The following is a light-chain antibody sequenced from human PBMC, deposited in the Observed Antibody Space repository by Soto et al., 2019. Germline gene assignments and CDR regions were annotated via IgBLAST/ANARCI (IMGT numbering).Light chain of an antibody. CDR3: QQANSFPRT. Sequence: EIVMTQSPATLSLSPGERATLSGRASQSVNSNLAWYQQKAGQAPRLLIYGTSTRATGIPARFSGSGSGTDFTLTISSLQPEDFATYYCQQANSFPRTFGQGTNVDVK. J-gene: IGKJ1*01. V-gene: IGKV3-15*01. CDR1: QSVNSN. CDR2: GTS.